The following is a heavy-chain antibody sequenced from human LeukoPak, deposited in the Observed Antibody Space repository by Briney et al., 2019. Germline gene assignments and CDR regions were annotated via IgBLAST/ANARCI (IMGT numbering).Heavy chain of an antibody. Sequence: SVKVSCKASGGTFTSYAISWVRQAPGHGLEWMGGITPVFGSANYPQKFQGRITITADESTTTAYMELSSLRSDDTAVYYCAIRDGAGARSFDQWGQGTLVTVSS. CDR1: GGTFTSYA. J-gene: IGHJ4*02. CDR2: ITPVFGSA. CDR3: AIRDGAGARSFDQ. D-gene: IGHD1-26*01. V-gene: IGHV1-69*13.